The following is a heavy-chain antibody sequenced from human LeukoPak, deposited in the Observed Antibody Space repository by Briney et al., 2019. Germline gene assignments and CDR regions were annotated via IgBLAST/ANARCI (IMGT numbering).Heavy chain of an antibody. CDR1: GGTFSSYA. V-gene: IGHV1-69*13. Sequence: ASVKVSCKASGGTFSSYAISWVRQAPGQGLEWMGGIIPIFGTANYAQKFQGRVTITADESTSTAYMELSSLRSEDTAVYYCARDRGYYGSGSYYYYGMDVWGHGTTVTVSS. J-gene: IGHJ6*02. CDR2: IIPIFGTA. D-gene: IGHD3-10*01. CDR3: ARDRGYYGSGSYYYYGMDV.